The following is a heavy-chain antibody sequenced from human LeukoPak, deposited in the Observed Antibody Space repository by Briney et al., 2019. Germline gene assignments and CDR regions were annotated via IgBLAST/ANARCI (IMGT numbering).Heavy chain of an antibody. CDR2: IYTGGGT. CDR1: GFTVASNY. V-gene: IGHV3-66*01. D-gene: IGHD1-26*01. CDR3: ARDLVGATYGGY. J-gene: IGHJ4*02. Sequence: GGSLRLSCSASGFTVASNYVTWVRQAPGKGLEWVSVIYTGGGTFYADSVKGRFSISRDNSKNTLYLQMNSLRAEDTAVYYCARDLVGATYGGYWGQGTLVTVSS.